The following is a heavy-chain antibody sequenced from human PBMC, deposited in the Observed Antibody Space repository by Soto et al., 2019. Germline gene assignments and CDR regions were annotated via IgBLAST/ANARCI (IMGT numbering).Heavy chain of an antibody. D-gene: IGHD2-2*01. CDR2: IGPNPANT. CDR1: GFTFSTSG. CDR3: ATARHCSSDACPAAE. V-gene: IGHV3-23*01. Sequence: GGSLRLSCAASGFTFSTSGMLWVRQPPGEGLEWVSAIGPNPANTKYTDSVKGRFTISRDNSKNTVFPQMSSLRAEDTALYYCATARHCSSDACPAAEWGQGTLVTVSS. J-gene: IGHJ4*02.